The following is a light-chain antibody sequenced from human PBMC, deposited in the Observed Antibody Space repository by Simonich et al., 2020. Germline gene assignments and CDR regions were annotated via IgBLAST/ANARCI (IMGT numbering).Light chain of an antibody. J-gene: IGKJ4*01. CDR2: GAS. CDR1: KSVNIN. V-gene: IGKV3-15*01. CDR3: QQYNNWPPLT. Sequence: EIVMTQSPATLSVSPGERATLSCRASKSVNINLAWYQQKPGQAPRLLIYGASTRAPGIPARFSGSGSGTEFTLTISSLQSEDFAVYYCQQYNNWPPLTFGGGTKVEIK.